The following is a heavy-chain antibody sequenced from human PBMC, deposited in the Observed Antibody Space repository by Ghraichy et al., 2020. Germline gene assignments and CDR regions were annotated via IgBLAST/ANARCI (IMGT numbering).Heavy chain of an antibody. CDR1: GYTFTSYD. J-gene: IGHJ5*02. Sequence: ASVKVSCKASGYTFTSYDINWVRQATGQGLEWMGWMNPNSGNTGYAQKFQGRVTMTRNTSISTAYMELSSLRSEDTAVYYCARFNSSQIAAAGTGGFDPWGQGTLVTVSS. V-gene: IGHV1-8*01. CDR2: MNPNSGNT. D-gene: IGHD6-13*01. CDR3: ARFNSSQIAAAGTGGFDP.